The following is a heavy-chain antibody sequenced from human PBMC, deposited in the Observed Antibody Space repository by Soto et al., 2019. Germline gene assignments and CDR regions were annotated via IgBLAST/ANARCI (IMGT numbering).Heavy chain of an antibody. CDR3: AAEIVVVTA. J-gene: IGHJ5*02. CDR2: ISHSGTT. D-gene: IGHD2-21*02. CDR1: GGSISNGAYS. V-gene: IGHV4-30-2*01. Sequence: QLHLQQSGSGLVKPSQTLSLTCAVSGGSISNGAYSWSWIRQPPGKGLEWIGSISHSGTTHFNPSLETRHTRXADRSKNQFSLKLSSVTAADTAVYFCAAEIVVVTAWGQGTLVTVSS.